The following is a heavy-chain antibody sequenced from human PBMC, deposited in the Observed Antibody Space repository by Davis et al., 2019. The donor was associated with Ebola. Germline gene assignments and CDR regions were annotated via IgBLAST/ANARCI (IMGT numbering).Heavy chain of an antibody. CDR2: ISSSSSYI. CDR3: VKGGWQQYFDY. CDR1: GFTFSSYS. J-gene: IGHJ4*02. V-gene: IGHV3-21*04. Sequence: PGGSLRLSCAASGFTFSSYSMNWVRQAPGKGLEWVSSISSSSSYIYYADSVKGRFTISRDNSKNTLYLQMNSLRAEDTAVYYCVKGGWQQYFDYWGQGTLVTVSS. D-gene: IGHD6-13*01.